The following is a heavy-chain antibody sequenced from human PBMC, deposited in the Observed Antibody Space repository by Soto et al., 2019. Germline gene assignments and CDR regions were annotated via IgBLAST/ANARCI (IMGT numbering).Heavy chain of an antibody. D-gene: IGHD3-3*01. CDR2: ISAYNGNT. V-gene: IGHV1-18*01. Sequence: ASVKVSCKASGYTFTSYGISWVRQAPGQGLEWMGWISAYNGNTNYAQKLQGRVTMTTDTSTSTAYMELRSLRSDDTAVYYCARDLGPGGFLEWHYYYGMDVWGQGTTVTVSS. CDR1: GYTFTSYG. CDR3: ARDLGPGGFLEWHYYYGMDV. J-gene: IGHJ6*02.